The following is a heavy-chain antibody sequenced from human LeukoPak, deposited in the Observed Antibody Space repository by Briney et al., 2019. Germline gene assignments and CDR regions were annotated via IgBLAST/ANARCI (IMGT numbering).Heavy chain of an antibody. Sequence: SETLSLTCTVSGGSISSGDYYWSWIRQPPGKGLEWIGYIYYSGSTYYDPSLKSRVTISVDTSKNQFSLKLSSVTAADTAVYYRARAGVTTVDYWGQGTLVTVSS. V-gene: IGHV4-30-4*01. CDR2: IYYSGST. D-gene: IGHD4-17*01. CDR3: ARAGVTTVDY. CDR1: GGSISSGDYY. J-gene: IGHJ4*02.